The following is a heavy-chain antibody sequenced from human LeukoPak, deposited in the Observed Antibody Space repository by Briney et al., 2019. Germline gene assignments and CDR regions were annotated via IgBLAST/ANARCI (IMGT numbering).Heavy chain of an antibody. D-gene: IGHD3-22*01. CDR1: GFTFSSYG. CDR3: ARDPGYYDSSGPSLDY. J-gene: IGHJ4*02. V-gene: IGHV3-33*01. CDR2: IWYDGSNK. Sequence: PGRSLRLSCAASGFTFSSYGMHWVRQAPGKGLEWVAVIWYDGSNKYYADSVKGRFTISRDNSKNTLYLQMNSLRAEDTAVYYCARDPGYYDSSGPSLDYWGQGTLVTVSS.